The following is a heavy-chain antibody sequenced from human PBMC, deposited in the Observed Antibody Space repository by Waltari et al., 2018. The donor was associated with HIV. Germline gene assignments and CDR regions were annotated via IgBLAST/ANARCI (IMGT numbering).Heavy chain of an antibody. CDR1: GFTFSNYG. CDR2: IWNDGSSK. V-gene: IGHV3-33*01. D-gene: IGHD1-26*01. J-gene: IGHJ4*02. Sequence: QVQLVESGGGVVQPGRSLRLSCAVSGFTFSNYGMHWVRQAPGKGLEWVAVIWNDGSSKYYADSVKGRYTISRDNSKNTLYLQMDSLRAEDTAVYYCVRPTEGSGSYLLNRWGQGTLVIVSS. CDR3: VRPTEGSGSYLLNR.